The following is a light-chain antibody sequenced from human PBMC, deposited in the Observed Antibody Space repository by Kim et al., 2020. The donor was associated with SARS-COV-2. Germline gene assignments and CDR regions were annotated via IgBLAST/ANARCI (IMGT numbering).Light chain of an antibody. CDR3: QAWDSSTAV. CDR1: KMGDKY. Sequence: VSPGQTASITCSGDKMGDKYACWYQQKPGQSPVLVIYQDSKRPSGIPERFSGSNSGNTATLTISGTQAMDEADYYCQAWDSSTAVFGGGTQLTVL. J-gene: IGLJ3*02. V-gene: IGLV3-1*01. CDR2: QDS.